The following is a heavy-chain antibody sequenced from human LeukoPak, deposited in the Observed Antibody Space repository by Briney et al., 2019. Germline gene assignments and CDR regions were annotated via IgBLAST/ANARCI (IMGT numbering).Heavy chain of an antibody. CDR1: GYTFTGYY. CDR2: INPNSGGT. J-gene: IGHJ4*02. CDR3: ARDQGTFSSSPTTY. Sequence: ASVKVSCKASGYTFTGYYMHWVRQAPGQGLEWMGWINPNSGGTNYAQKFQGRVTMTRDTSISTAYMELSRLRSDDTAVYYCARDQGTFSSSPTTYWGQGTLVTVSS. V-gene: IGHV1-2*02. D-gene: IGHD6-13*01.